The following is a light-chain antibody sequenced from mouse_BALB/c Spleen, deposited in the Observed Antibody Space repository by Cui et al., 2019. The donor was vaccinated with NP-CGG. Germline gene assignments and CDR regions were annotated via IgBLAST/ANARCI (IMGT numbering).Light chain of an antibody. J-gene: IGLJ1*01. CDR3: ALWYSNHWV. V-gene: IGLV1*01. Sequence: AVVTQESAVTTSPGETVTLTCRSSTGAVTTSNYANWVQEKPDPLFTGLIGGTNNRAPGVPARFSGSLIGDKAALTITGAQTEDEAVYFCALWYSNHWVFGGGTKLTVL. CDR2: GTN. CDR1: TGAVTTSNY.